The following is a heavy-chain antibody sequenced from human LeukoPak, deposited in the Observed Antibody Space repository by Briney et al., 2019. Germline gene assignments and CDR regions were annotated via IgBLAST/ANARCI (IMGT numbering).Heavy chain of an antibody. V-gene: IGHV1-2*02. D-gene: IGHD4-23*01. CDR3: ARHPGKVTNDWYFDL. CDR1: GYTFTGYY. Sequence: ASVKVSCKASGYTFTGYYMHWVRQAPGQGLERMGWINPNSGGTNYAQKFQGRVTMTRDTSITTAYMELSRLSSDDTAVYYCARHPGKVTNDWYFDLWGRGTLVTVSS. CDR2: INPNSGGT. J-gene: IGHJ2*01.